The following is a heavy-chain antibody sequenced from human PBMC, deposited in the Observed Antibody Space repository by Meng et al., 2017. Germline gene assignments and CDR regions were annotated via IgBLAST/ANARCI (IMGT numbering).Heavy chain of an antibody. D-gene: IGHD6-6*01. CDR2: IYSGGST. V-gene: IGHV3-66*02. CDR1: GFTVSSNY. Sequence: VTLVEAGGGLVQPGGSLRLSCAASGFTVSSNYMSWVRQAPGKGLEWVSVIYSGGSTYYADSVKGRFTISRDNSKNTLYLQMNSLRAEDTAVYYCARESMYNWFDPWGQGTLVTVSS. J-gene: IGHJ5*02. CDR3: ARESMYNWFDP.